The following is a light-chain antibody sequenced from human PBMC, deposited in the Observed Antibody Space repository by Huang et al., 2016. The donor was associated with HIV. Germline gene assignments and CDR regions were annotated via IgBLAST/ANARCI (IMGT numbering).Light chain of an antibody. Sequence: EIVLTQSPVTLSLSPGESATLSCRTSQSVFSYLAWYQQRPGQAPRLLIYDASNRATGVSARFSGSGSGTDFALTISSLESEDFAVYYCQQRSAWPRTFGQGTKLEI. CDR3: QQRSAWPRT. J-gene: IGKJ2*01. CDR2: DAS. CDR1: QSVFSY. V-gene: IGKV3-11*01.